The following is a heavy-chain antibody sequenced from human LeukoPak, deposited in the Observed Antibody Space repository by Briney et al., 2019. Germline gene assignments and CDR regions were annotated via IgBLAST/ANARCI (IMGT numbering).Heavy chain of an antibody. V-gene: IGHV3-33*01. CDR1: GFTFSSYY. Sequence: GGSLSLTCAASGFTFSSYYMHWVRQAPGKGLEWVAVIWYDGSNKYYADSVKGRFTISRDNSKNTLYLQMNSLRAEDTAVYYCARAPNRPGAAAWSTFVYWRRGKGVIVSS. CDR2: IWYDGSNK. J-gene: IGHJ4*02. CDR3: ARAPNRPGAAAWSTFVY. D-gene: IGHD2/OR15-2a*01.